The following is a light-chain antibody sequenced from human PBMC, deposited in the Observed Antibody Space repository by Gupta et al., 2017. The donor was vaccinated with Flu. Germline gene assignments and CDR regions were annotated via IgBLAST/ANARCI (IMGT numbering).Light chain of an antibody. J-gene: IGLJ1*01. V-gene: IGLV1-44*01. Sequence: QSVLTQPPSASGTPGQRVTITCSGSSSNIGSNTVNWYQQLPGTAPKLLIYRSSQRPSGVPDRFSGSKSGTSASLAISGLQSEDEAEYYCAAWDDSLNGYVFGIGTKVTVL. CDR2: RSS. CDR1: SSNIGSNT. CDR3: AAWDDSLNGYV.